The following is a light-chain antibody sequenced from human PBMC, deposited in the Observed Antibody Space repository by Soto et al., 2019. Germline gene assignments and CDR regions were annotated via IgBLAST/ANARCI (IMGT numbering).Light chain of an antibody. Sequence: QSVLTQPPSVSGAPGQRVTISCTGSSANIGAAYNVDWYQQLPGTAPKLLIYGNNNRPSGVPARFSSSKSGTSSSLAIAGLQAEDEGDYYCQSYDSSLSGYVFGTGTKLTVL. V-gene: IGLV1-40*01. CDR2: GNN. CDR1: SANIGAAYN. J-gene: IGLJ1*01. CDR3: QSYDSSLSGYV.